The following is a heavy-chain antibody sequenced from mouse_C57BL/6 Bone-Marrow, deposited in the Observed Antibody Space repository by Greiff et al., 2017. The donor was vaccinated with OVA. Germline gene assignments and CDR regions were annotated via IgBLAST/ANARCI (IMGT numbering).Heavy chain of an antibody. CDR3: ANIRLGGYFDV. Sequence: QVHVKQSGAELAKPGASVKLSCKASGYTFTSYWMHWVKQRPGQGLEWIGYINPSSGYTKYNQKFKDKATLTADKSSSTAYMQLSSLTYEDSAVYYCANIRLGGYFDVWGTGTTVTVSS. D-gene: IGHD1-2*01. V-gene: IGHV1-7*01. J-gene: IGHJ1*03. CDR2: INPSSGYT. CDR1: GYTFTSYW.